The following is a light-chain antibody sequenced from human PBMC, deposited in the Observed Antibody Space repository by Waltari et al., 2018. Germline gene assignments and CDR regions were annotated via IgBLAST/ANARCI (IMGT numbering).Light chain of an antibody. CDR2: DVS. V-gene: IGKV3-15*01. Sequence: EIVMTQSPATLSVSPGDRPTLSCRASQSVSSNLAWYQQKPGQAPRLLIYDVSTRATGIPARFSGSGSGTDFTLTISSLQSEDFAVYYCQQYNNWPKLTFGGGTKVDIK. J-gene: IGKJ4*01. CDR3: QQYNNWPKLT. CDR1: QSVSSN.